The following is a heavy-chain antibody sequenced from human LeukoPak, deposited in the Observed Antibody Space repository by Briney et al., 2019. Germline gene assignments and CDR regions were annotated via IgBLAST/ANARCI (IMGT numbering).Heavy chain of an antibody. J-gene: IGHJ6*04. CDR2: IWYDGSNK. D-gene: IGHD3-10*01. Sequence: GSLRLSSAASGFSFSSYGMHWGRPAPGKGLEWVAVIWYDGSNKYYADSVKGRFTISRDNSKNTLYLQMNSLRAEDTAVYYCARRGSGSYYNRMDVWGKGTTVTVSS. CDR1: GFSFSSYG. V-gene: IGHV3-33*01. CDR3: ARRGSGSYYNRMDV.